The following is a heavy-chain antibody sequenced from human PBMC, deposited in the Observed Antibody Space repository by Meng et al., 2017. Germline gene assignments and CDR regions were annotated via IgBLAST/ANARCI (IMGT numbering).Heavy chain of an antibody. J-gene: IGHJ4*02. CDR3: ARGVVRGVIYPQFDY. D-gene: IGHD3-10*01. CDR2: IGTAGDT. Sequence: VRLGGLWGGLVQPGGSLRLSCAASGFTFSSYDMHWVRQATGKGLEWVSAIGTAGDTYYPGSVKGRFTISRENAKNSLYLQMNSLRAGDTAVYYCARGVVRGVIYPQFDYWGQGTLVTVSS. V-gene: IGHV3-13*01. CDR1: GFTFSSYD.